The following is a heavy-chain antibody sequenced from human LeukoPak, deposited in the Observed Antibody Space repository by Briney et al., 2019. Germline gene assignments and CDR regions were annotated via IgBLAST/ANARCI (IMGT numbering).Heavy chain of an antibody. Sequence: PSETLSLTCTVSGGSSSNYYWTWIRQSPGRGLEWIGYIFYSGDTNYNPSLKSRVIMSLDTSKNQFSLSLNSVTAADTAVYYCARDQLGDAVDIWGQGTMVTVSS. V-gene: IGHV4-59*01. J-gene: IGHJ3*02. CDR2: IFYSGDT. CDR3: ARDQLGDAVDI. D-gene: IGHD3-16*01. CDR1: GGSSSNYY.